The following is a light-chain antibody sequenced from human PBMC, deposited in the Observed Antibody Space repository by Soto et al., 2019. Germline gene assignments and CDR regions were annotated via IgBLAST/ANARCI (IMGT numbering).Light chain of an antibody. CDR2: GTF. Sequence: IQLTQSPSSLSASVGDRVSITCRASQDIKTYLAWYQQERGKAPKILISGTFTLQSGVPSRFNGSGSGTDFTLTISRLQPEDFATDYCQHLNNYPPFTFGPGTKVDLE. J-gene: IGKJ3*01. CDR1: QDIKTY. V-gene: IGKV1-9*01. CDR3: QHLNNYPPFT.